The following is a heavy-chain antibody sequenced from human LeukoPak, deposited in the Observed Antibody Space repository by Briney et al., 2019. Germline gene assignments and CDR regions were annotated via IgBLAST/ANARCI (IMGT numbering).Heavy chain of an antibody. CDR1: GGSISSSSYY. D-gene: IGHD6-19*01. CDR3: VREARSSGWFFERPWHAFDI. CDR2: IYYSGST. Sequence: SETLSLTCTVSGGSISSSSYYWGWIRQPPGKGLEWIGSIYYSGSTYYNPSLKSRVTISVDTSKNQFSLKLSSVTAADTAVYYCVREARSSGWFFERPWHAFDIWGQETMVTVSS. J-gene: IGHJ3*02. V-gene: IGHV4-39*07.